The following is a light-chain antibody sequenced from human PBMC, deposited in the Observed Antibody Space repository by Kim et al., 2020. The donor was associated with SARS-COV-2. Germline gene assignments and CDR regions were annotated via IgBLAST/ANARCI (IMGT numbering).Light chain of an antibody. CDR3: QLYGTSPLT. Sequence: PGERAALSCRASQSVSSSYLAWYQQKPGQAPRLLIYGASSRATGIPDRFSGSGSVTDFTLTITRLEPDDFVVYYCQLYGTSPLTFGGGTKVDIK. CDR1: QSVSSSY. CDR2: GAS. V-gene: IGKV3-20*01. J-gene: IGKJ4*01.